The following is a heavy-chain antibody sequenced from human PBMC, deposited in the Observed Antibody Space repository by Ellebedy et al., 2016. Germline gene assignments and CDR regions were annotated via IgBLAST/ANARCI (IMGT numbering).Heavy chain of an antibody. CDR1: GFTFSDYY. CDR3: ARARTTVTLGVWFDP. V-gene: IGHV3-11*01. J-gene: IGHJ5*02. D-gene: IGHD4-17*01. CDR2: ISSSGSTI. Sequence: GESLKISCAASGFTFSDYYMSWIRQAPGKGLEWVSYISSSGSTIYYADSVKGRFTISRDNAKNSLYLQMNSLRAEDTAVYYCARARTTVTLGVWFDPWGQGTLVTVSS.